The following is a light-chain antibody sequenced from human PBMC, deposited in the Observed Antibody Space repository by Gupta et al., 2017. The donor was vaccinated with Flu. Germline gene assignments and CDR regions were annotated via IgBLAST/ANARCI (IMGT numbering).Light chain of an antibody. CDR1: SSDVGSTKY. CDR2: EVI. CDR3: YSSASTDNFL. V-gene: IGLV2-8*01. Sequence: SAPTPPATASASDAPSGAITCTATSSDVGSTKYVSWYQQHPAKAPNLMIYEVIRRPSGVPDRFSGSYSGTTVSLTICGLQADDEADYYCYSSASTDNFLFGTGTKVTVL. J-gene: IGLJ1*01.